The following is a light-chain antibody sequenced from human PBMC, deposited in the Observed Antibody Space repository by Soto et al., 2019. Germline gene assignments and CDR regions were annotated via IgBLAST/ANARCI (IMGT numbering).Light chain of an antibody. Sequence: VLTQSPGTVSLSPGERATLSCRASQSLSGNYLAWYQQKPGQAPRVLIYRASIRATGISDRFSGSGSGTDFTLTISSLEPEDFAVYYCQQRSNWPPITFGQGTRLEIK. CDR3: QQRSNWPPIT. CDR1: QSLSGNY. J-gene: IGKJ5*01. CDR2: RAS. V-gene: IGKV3D-20*02.